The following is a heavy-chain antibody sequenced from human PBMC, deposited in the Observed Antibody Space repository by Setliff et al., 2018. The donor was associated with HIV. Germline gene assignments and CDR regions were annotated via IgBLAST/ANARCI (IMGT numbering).Heavy chain of an antibody. V-gene: IGHV3-23*01. J-gene: IGHJ4*02. CDR3: AKDIQCSGGSCKHFDF. CDR2: IINSGGTT. D-gene: IGHD2-15*01. Sequence: LRLSCAASGFTFSNYAMTWVRQAPGKGLEWVSTIINSGGTTYYADSVKGRFTISRDNSKNTMYLQMNSLRDEDTAVYFCAKDIQCSGGSCKHFDFWGQGTRVTVSS. CDR1: GFTFSNYA.